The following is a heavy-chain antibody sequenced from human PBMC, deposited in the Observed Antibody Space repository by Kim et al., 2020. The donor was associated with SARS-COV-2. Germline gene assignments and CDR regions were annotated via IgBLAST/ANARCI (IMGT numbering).Heavy chain of an antibody. D-gene: IGHD2-2*01. J-gene: IGHJ4*02. V-gene: IGHV3-15*01. CDR3: TTLYCNSVSCYSDY. Sequence: AAPVKGSFTISRDDSKNTLYLQMNSLKTEDTAVYYCTTLYCNSVSCYSDYWGQGTLVTVSS.